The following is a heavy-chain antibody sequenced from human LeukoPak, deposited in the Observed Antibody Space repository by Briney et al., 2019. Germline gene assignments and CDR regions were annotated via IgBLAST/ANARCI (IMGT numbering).Heavy chain of an antibody. CDR3: ARAPGRYCSSTSCPNLFDY. V-gene: IGHV1-69*04. J-gene: IGHJ4*02. CDR1: GGTSSSYA. CDR2: IIPILGIA. Sequence: SVKVSCKASGGTSSSYAISWVRQAPGQGLEWMGRIIPILGIANYAQKFQGRVTITADESTSTAYMELSSLRSEDTAVYYCARAPGRYCSSTSCPNLFDYWGQGTLVTVSS. D-gene: IGHD2-2*01.